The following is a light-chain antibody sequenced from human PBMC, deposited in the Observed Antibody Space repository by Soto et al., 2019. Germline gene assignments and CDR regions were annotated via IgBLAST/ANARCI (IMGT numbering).Light chain of an antibody. CDR3: QQYGSSLLT. J-gene: IGKJ1*01. CDR1: QSVSSN. CDR2: DAS. V-gene: IGKV3-20*01. Sequence: EIVMTQSPATLSVSPGERATLSCRASQSVSSNLAWYQQNPGQAPRLLIYDASNRATGIPDRFSGSGSGTDFTLTISRLEPEDFAVYYCQQYGSSLLTFGQGTKVDIK.